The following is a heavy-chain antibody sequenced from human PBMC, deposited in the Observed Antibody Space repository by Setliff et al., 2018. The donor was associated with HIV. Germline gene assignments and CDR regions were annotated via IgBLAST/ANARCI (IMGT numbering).Heavy chain of an antibody. Sequence: ASVKVSCKPSGYTFTTYGLSWVRQAPGQGLEWMGWISTYSDETSSSQNLQGRLTMTTDTSTGTAYMELSSLRSEDTAVYYCARPWRPGSYSFDYWGQGTLVTVSS. D-gene: IGHD3-10*01. CDR2: ISTYSDET. V-gene: IGHV1-18*01. CDR1: GYTFTTYG. CDR3: ARPWRPGSYSFDY. J-gene: IGHJ4*02.